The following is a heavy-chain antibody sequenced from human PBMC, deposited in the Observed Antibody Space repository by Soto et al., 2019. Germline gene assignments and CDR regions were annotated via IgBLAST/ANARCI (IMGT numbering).Heavy chain of an antibody. CDR1: GYSFTSYW. V-gene: IGHV5-10-1*01. Sequence: PGESLKISCKGSGYSFTSYWISWVRQMPGKGLEWMGRIDPIDSYTNYSPSFQGHVTISADKSISTAYLQWSSLKASDSALFYCARLYGDYSTYYYGMDVWGQGTTVTVSS. D-gene: IGHD4-17*01. CDR3: ARLYGDYSTYYYGMDV. J-gene: IGHJ6*02. CDR2: IDPIDSYT.